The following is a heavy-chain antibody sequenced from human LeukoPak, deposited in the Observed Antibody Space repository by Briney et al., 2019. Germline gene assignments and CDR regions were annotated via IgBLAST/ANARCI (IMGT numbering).Heavy chain of an antibody. D-gene: IGHD4-23*01. CDR1: GGSISSYY. CDR3: ARERPWLDGGYYFDY. CDR2: IYYSGST. J-gene: IGHJ4*02. V-gene: IGHV4-59*01. Sequence: SETLSLTXTVSGGSISSYYWSWIRQPPGKGLEWIGYIYYSGSTNYNPSLKSRVTISVDTSKNQFSLKLSSVTAADTAVYYCARERPWLDGGYYFDYWGQGTLVTVSS.